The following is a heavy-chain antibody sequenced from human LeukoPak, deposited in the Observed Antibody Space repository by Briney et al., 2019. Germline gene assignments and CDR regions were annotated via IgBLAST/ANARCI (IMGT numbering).Heavy chain of an antibody. CDR1: GFTFSSYA. J-gene: IGHJ4*02. CDR2: ISYDGSNK. CDR3: ARDRGGGYSYGVDY. V-gene: IGHV3-30*04. Sequence: GRSLRLSCAASGFTFSSYAMHWVRQAPGKGLGWVAVISYDGSNKYYADSVKGRFTISRDNSKNTLYLQMNSLRAEDTAVYYCARDRGGGYSYGVDYWGQGTLVTVSS. D-gene: IGHD5-18*01.